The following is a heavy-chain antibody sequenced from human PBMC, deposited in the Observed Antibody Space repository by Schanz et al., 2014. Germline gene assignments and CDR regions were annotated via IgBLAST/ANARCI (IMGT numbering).Heavy chain of an antibody. J-gene: IGHJ2*01. V-gene: IGHV3-23*01. CDR3: AKDAPYPFDL. CDR1: GFTFSSYA. CDR2: ISGSGGNT. Sequence: EVQLLESGGGLVQPGGSLRLSCAASGFTFSSYAMSWVRQAPGKGLEWVSAISGSGGNTFYADSVKGRFTISRDNSKNAPYLQMNSLRAEDTAIYYCAKDAPYPFDLWGRGTLITVSS.